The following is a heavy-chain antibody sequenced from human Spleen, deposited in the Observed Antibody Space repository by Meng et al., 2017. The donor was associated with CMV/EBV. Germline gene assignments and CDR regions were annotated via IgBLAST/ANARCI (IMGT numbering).Heavy chain of an antibody. D-gene: IGHD6-6*01. CDR1: GFTFSTYS. J-gene: IGHJ4*02. CDR3: ARDFGSSFDY. Sequence: GESLKISCAASGFTFSTYSLNLVRQAPGKGLVWVSHIKTDGSSATYADSVKGRFTISRDNAKNTLYLQMNSLRAEDTAAYYCARDFGSSFDYWGQGTLVTVSS. V-gene: IGHV3-74*01. CDR2: IKTDGSSA.